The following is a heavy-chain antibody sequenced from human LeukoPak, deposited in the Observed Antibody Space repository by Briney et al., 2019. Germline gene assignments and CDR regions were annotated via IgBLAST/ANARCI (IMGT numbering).Heavy chain of an antibody. Sequence: SETLSLTCTVSGGSISSSSYYWGWIRQPPGKGLEWIGGIYYSGSTYYNPFLKSRVTISVDTSKNQFSLKLSSVTAADTAVYYCARVKGQLWTPRLFDYWGQGTLVTVSS. D-gene: IGHD5-18*01. CDR3: ARVKGQLWTPRLFDY. J-gene: IGHJ4*02. CDR1: GGSISSSSYY. CDR2: IYYSGST. V-gene: IGHV4-39*07.